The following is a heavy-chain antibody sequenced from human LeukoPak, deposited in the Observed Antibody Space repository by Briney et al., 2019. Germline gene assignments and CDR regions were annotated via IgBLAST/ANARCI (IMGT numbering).Heavy chain of an antibody. J-gene: IGHJ4*02. V-gene: IGHV4-59*08. CDR3: ARHLRSSGWYRY. CDR1: GGSISSYY. D-gene: IGHD6-19*01. CDR2: IYYSGST. Sequence: SETLSLTCTVSGGSISSYYWSWIRQPPGKGLEWTGYIYYSGSTNYNPSLKSRVTISVDTSKNQFSLKLSSVTAADTAVYYCARHLRSSGWYRYWGQGTLVTVSS.